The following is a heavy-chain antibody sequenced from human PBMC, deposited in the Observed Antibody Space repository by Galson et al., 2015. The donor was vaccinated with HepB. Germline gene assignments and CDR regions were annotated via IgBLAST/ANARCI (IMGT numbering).Heavy chain of an antibody. CDR3: ARDGVWFGELWGSNPHNDYNWFDP. CDR2: ISSSSSTI. J-gene: IGHJ5*02. CDR1: GFTFSSYS. D-gene: IGHD3-10*01. V-gene: IGHV3-48*02. Sequence: SLRLSCAASGFTFSSYSMNWVRQAPGKGLEWVSYISSSSSTIYYADSVKGRFTISRDNAKNSLYLQMNSLRDEDTAVYYCARDGVWFGELWGSNPHNDYNWFDPWGQGTLVTVSS.